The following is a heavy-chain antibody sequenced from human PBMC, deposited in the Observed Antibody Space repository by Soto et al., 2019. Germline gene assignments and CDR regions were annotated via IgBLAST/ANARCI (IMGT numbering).Heavy chain of an antibody. CDR1: GYTFTSYG. J-gene: IGHJ4*02. Sequence: ASVKVSCKASGYTFTSYGISWVRQAPGQGLEWKGWISAYNGNTNYAQKLQGRVTMTTDTSTSTAYMELRSLRSDDTAVYYCASDRDYYGSSGYYFSFGYWGQGTLVTVSS. D-gene: IGHD3-22*01. CDR2: ISAYNGNT. CDR3: ASDRDYYGSSGYYFSFGY. V-gene: IGHV1-18*01.